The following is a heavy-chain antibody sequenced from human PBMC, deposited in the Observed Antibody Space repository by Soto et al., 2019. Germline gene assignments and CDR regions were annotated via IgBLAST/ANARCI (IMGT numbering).Heavy chain of an antibody. CDR2: IYYSGST. CDR3: ARTSDRKGYCSGGSCYFHYYYYMDV. J-gene: IGHJ6*03. CDR1: GGSISSSSYY. D-gene: IGHD2-15*01. V-gene: IGHV4-39*07. Sequence: SETLSLTSTVAGGSISSSSYYWGWIRQPPGKGLEWIGSIYYSGSTYYNPSLKSRVTISVDTSKNQFSLKLSSVTAADTAVYYCARTSDRKGYCSGGSCYFHYYYYMDVWGKGTTVTVSS.